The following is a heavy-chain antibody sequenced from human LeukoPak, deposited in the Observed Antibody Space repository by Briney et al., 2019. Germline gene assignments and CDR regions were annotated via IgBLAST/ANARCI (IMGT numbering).Heavy chain of an antibody. Sequence: GGSLRLSCVVSGITLSDHWMHWVRQVPGKGLVWVSRINNDGSSISYADSVKGRFTISRDNAKNSLYLQMNSLRAEDTAVYYCAREAGGDYASTLDYWGQGTLVTVSS. CDR1: GITLSDHW. V-gene: IGHV3-74*01. D-gene: IGHD2-21*02. CDR2: INNDGSSI. CDR3: AREAGGDYASTLDY. J-gene: IGHJ4*02.